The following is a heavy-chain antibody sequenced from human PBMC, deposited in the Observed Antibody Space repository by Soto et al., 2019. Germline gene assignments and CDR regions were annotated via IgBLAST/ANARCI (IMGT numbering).Heavy chain of an antibody. D-gene: IGHD2-2*01. CDR1: GGTFSSYA. V-gene: IGHV1-69*12. CDR3: ARVVTVVKSFHYWYFDL. CDR2: IIPMFGTT. Sequence: QVQLVQSGAEVKKPGSSVKVSCKASGGTFSSYAISWVRQAPGQGLERMGGIIPMFGTTNYAQKFQGRVTISADESTSTAYMELSSLRSEDTAVYYCARVVTVVKSFHYWYFDLWGRGPLVTVSS. J-gene: IGHJ2*01.